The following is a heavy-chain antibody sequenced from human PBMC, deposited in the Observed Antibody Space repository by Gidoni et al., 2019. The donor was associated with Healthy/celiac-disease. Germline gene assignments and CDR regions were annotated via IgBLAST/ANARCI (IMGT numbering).Heavy chain of an antibody. CDR2: IYWDDDT. J-gene: IGHJ5*02. D-gene: IGHD3-10*01. CDR1: GFSLSTSGVG. Sequence: QITLKASGPTLVKPTQTLPLTCTFSGFSLSTSGVGVGWIRQPPGKALEWLALIYWDDDTRYSPSLKSRLTITKDTSKNQVVLTMTNMDPVDTATDYCAHTRGHEDWFDPWGQGTLVTVSS. CDR3: AHTRGHEDWFDP. V-gene: IGHV2-5*02.